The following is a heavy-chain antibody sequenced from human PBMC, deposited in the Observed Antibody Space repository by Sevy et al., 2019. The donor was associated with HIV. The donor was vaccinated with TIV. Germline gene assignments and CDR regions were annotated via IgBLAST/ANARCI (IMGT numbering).Heavy chain of an antibody. Sequence: GGSLRLSCAASGFTFRNDGMHWVRQAPGKGLEWVAVIWYDGSNKEYADSVKGRFTISRDNSKNTQYLEMKSLRAEDTDVYYCARDPGYNYLFYYFDDWAQGPLVTVSS. V-gene: IGHV3-33*01. J-gene: IGHJ4*02. CDR1: GFTFRNDG. D-gene: IGHD5-18*01. CDR3: ARDPGYNYLFYYFDD. CDR2: IWYDGSNK.